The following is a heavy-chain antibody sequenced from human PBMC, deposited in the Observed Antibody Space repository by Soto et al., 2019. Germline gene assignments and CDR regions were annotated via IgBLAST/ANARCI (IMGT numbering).Heavy chain of an antibody. J-gene: IGHJ3*02. CDR2: ISYNGGST. V-gene: IGHV3-64*01. CDR1: GFTFSSYA. Sequence: GGSLRLSCAASGFTFSSYAMYWVRQAPGKGLEYVSVISYNGGSTYYASSVKGRFTVSRDNSKSTVDLQMGSLRVEDMAVYYCARGRAFGGTVVITLDSWGQGTTVTVSS. CDR3: ARGRAFGGTVVITLDS. D-gene: IGHD3-16*02.